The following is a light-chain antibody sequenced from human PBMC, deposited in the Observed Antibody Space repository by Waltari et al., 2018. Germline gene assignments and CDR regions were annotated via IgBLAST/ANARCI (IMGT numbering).Light chain of an antibody. J-gene: IGLJ3*02. CDR2: RVT. CDR3: SSYSSGSTLVL. CDR1: SSDVGRSNY. V-gene: IGLV2-14*01. Sequence: QSALSQPASVSGSPGQSITISCTGTSSDVGRSNYVSWYQRPPNKAPRLIIYRVTDRPSGVSSRFSGSKSGNTASLTISGLQAEDEADYHCSSYSSGSTLVLFGGGTKLTVL.